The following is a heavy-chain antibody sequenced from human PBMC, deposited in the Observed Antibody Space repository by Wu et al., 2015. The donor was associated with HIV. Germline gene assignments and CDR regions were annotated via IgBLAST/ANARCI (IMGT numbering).Heavy chain of an antibody. CDR1: GYTFTGYY. J-gene: IGHJ3*02. CDR3: ARDPYYDSSGYYYVPTAFDI. V-gene: IGHV1-2*02. CDR2: INPNSGGT. D-gene: IGHD3-22*01. Sequence: QVQLVQSGAEVKKPGASVKVSCKASGYTFTGYYMHWVRQAPGQGLEWMGWINPNSGGTNYAQKFQGRVTMTRDTSISTAYMELSRLRSDDTAVYYCARDPYYDSSGYYYVPTAFDIWGQGTMVTSLQ.